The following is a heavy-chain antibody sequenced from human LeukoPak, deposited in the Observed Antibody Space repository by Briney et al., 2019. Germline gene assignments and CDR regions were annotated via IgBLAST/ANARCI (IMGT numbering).Heavy chain of an antibody. J-gene: IGHJ6*02. D-gene: IGHD2-21*01. CDR3: AKGDGYAPYNYGMDV. V-gene: IGHV3-9*01. CDR1: GFTFDDYV. CDR2: ISWNSDRI. Sequence: PGRSLRLSCAASGFTFDDYVMHWVRQAPGKGLEWVSGISWNSDRIGYADSVKGRFTISRDNAKNSPYLQMNSLRAEDTALYYCAKGDGYAPYNYGMDVWGQGTTVTVSS.